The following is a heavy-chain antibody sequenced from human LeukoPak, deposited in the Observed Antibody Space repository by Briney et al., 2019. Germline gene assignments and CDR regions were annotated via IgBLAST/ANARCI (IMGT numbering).Heavy chain of an antibody. J-gene: IGHJ6*03. Sequence: GASVKVSCKASGYTFTGYYIHWVRQAPGQGLEWMGWINPNSGGTNYAQKFQGRVTMTRDTSISTAYMELSGLKSDDTAVYYCARGDPPPITARPSGHFMDVWDKGITVPVSS. CDR3: ARGDPPPITARPSGHFMDV. CDR2: INPNSGGT. D-gene: IGHD6-6*01. CDR1: GYTFTGYY. V-gene: IGHV1-2*02.